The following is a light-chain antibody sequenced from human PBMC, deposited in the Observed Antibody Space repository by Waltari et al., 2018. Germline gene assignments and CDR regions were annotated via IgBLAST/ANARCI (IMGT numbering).Light chain of an antibody. CDR1: QRVGRN. V-gene: IGKV3-20*01. Sequence: EIVLTQSPGTLSLSPGERATLSCRASQRVGRNSAWYQQKPGQAPRLLIYGASIRATGIADRFSGSGSWTDFTLTISRLEPEDFAVYYCQQYGGSPRTFGQGTKVEIK. J-gene: IGKJ1*01. CDR2: GAS. CDR3: QQYGGSPRT.